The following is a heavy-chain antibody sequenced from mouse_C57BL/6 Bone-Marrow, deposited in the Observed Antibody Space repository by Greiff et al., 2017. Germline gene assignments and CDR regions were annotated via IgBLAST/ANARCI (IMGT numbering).Heavy chain of an antibody. CDR2: ISSGSSTI. CDR1: GFTFSDYG. Sequence: EVQLQESGGGLVKPGGSLKLSCAASGFTFSDYGMHWVRQAPEKGLEWVAYISSGSSTIYYADTVKGRFTISRDNAKNTLFLQMTSLRSEDTAMHYCANDYYGSSLHWYFDVWGTGTTVTVSS. CDR3: ANDYYGSSLHWYFDV. D-gene: IGHD1-1*01. V-gene: IGHV5-17*01. J-gene: IGHJ1*03.